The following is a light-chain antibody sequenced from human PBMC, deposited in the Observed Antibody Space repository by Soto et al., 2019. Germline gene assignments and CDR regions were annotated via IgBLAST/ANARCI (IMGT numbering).Light chain of an antibody. CDR1: QSIANN. Sequence: IVMTQSPATLSVSPGETAILSCRASQSIANNLAWYQQRPGQVPRLLVSGASTRATRIPARFSGSRSGTEFTLTITSLQSEDFAVYYCHQYNNWPQTFGQGTKVEIK. CDR2: GAS. V-gene: IGKV3D-15*01. J-gene: IGKJ1*01. CDR3: HQYNNWPQT.